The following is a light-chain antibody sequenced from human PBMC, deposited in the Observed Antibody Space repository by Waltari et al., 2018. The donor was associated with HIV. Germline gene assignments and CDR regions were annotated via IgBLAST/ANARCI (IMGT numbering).Light chain of an antibody. CDR1: QNIKTD. V-gene: IGKV3-15*01. CDR3: HQYDKWPMYT. CDR2: DAS. J-gene: IGKJ2*01. Sequence: EIRLTQSPVILSVSPGGRATLSCRASQNIKTDLAWYQQKPGQSPRLLIYDASTRTTSTPDRFSGSGSGTDFTLTISSVHSEDFAVYYCHQYDKWPMYTFGQGTKVDMK.